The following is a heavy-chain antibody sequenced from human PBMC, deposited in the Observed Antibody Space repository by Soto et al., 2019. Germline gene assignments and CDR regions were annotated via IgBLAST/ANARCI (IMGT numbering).Heavy chain of an antibody. CDR2: IIPIFGTA. CDR1: GGTFSSYA. V-gene: IGHV1-69*13. D-gene: IGHD6-19*01. CDR3: ARVVQQWLGNWFDP. J-gene: IGHJ5*02. Sequence: VKVSCKASGGTFSSYAISWVRQAPGQGLEWMGGIIPIFGTANYAQKFQGRVTITADKSTSTAYMELSSLRSEDTAVYYCARVVQQWLGNWFDPWGQGTLVTVSS.